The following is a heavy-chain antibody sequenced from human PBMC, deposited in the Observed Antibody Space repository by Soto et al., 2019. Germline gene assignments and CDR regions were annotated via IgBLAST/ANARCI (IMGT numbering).Heavy chain of an antibody. D-gene: IGHD3-16*02. V-gene: IGHV3-15*01. J-gene: IGHJ4*02. CDR2: IKSKTDGGTT. CDR3: STYDYIWGTDRYRWAY. CDR1: GSTFSNAW. Sequence: EVQLVESGGDLVKTGGSLRLSCAASGSTFSNAWMTWVRQAPGKGLEWVGHIKSKTDGGTTHYAAPVEGRFTISRDDSKNTLYLHMNSLKTEDTAVYYCSTYDYIWGTDRYRWAYWGQGTLVTVSS.